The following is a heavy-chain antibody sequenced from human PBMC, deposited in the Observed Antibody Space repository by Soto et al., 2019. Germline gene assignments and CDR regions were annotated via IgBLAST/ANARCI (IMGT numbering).Heavy chain of an antibody. Sequence: GGSLRLSCAASGFTFSSYAMSWVRQAPGKGLEWVSDISGSGGSTYYADSVKGRFTISRDNSKNTLYLQMNSLRAEDTAVYYGALSPGAVYYGSGSYQSYWGQGTLVTVSS. J-gene: IGHJ4*02. CDR3: ALSPGAVYYGSGSYQSY. CDR1: GFTFSSYA. D-gene: IGHD3-10*01. CDR2: ISGSGGST. V-gene: IGHV3-23*01.